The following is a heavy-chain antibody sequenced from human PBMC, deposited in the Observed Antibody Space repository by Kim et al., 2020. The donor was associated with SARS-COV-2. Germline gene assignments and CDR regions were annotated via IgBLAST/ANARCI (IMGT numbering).Heavy chain of an antibody. Sequence: GGSLRLSCAASGFTFSNYDMSWVRQAPGKGLEWVASISGSAGSTYYADFVKGRFTISRDNSKNTLYVQMNTLRAEDTAMYYCAKDMMYSSGWCDSWGQGT. V-gene: IGHV3-23*01. CDR3: AKDMMYSSGWCDS. J-gene: IGHJ5*01. CDR2: ISGSAGST. D-gene: IGHD6-19*01. CDR1: GFTFSNYD.